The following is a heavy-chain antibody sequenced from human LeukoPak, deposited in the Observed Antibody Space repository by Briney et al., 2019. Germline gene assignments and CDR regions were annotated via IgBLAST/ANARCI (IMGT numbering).Heavy chain of an antibody. D-gene: IGHD3-10*01. CDR2: IKQDGSEK. CDR3: ASDGYYHQLFDY. Sequence: GGSLRLSCAASGFTFSTYWMSWVRQAPGKGLEWVANIKQDGSEKYYVDSVKGRFTISRDNAKNSLYLQMNSLRAEDTAIYYCASDGYYHQLFDYWGQGTLVTVSS. J-gene: IGHJ4*02. V-gene: IGHV3-7*01. CDR1: GFTFSTYW.